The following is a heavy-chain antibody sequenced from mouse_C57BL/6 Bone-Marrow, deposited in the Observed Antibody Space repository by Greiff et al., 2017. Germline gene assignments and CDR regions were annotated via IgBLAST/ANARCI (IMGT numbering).Heavy chain of an antibody. V-gene: IGHV1-63*01. CDR1: GYTFTNCW. Sequence: VQGVESGAELVRPGTSVKMSCKASGYTFTNCWIGWAKQRPGHGLEWIGDIYPGGGYTNYNEKFKGKATLTADKSSSTAYMQFSSLTSEDSAIYYCARTFYYGYDAGFAYWGQGTLVTVSA. J-gene: IGHJ3*01. CDR3: ARTFYYGYDAGFAY. D-gene: IGHD2-2*01. CDR2: IYPGGGYT.